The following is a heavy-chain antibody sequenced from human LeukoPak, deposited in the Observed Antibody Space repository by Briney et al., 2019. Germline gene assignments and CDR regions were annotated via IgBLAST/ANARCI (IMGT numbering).Heavy chain of an antibody. D-gene: IGHD3-22*01. CDR3: ARALMIVKH. CDR2: INHSGST. CDR1: GGSFSGYY. Sequence: SETLSLTCAVYGGSFSGYYWSWIRQPPGQGLEWIGEINHSGSTNYNPSLNSRVTISVDTSKSQFSLKLSSVTAADTAVYYCARALMIVKHWGQGTLVTVSS. V-gene: IGHV4-34*01. J-gene: IGHJ4*02.